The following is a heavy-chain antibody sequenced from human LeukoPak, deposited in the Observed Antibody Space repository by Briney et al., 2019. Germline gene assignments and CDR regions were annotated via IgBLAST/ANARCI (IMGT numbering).Heavy chain of an antibody. CDR2: IYSGGST. CDR3: ARAGSRWGYGRYYYYMDV. D-gene: IGHD5-12*01. Sequence: PGGSLRLSCAASGFTVISNYMSWVRQAPGKGLDWVSVIYSGGSTYYADSVKGRFTISRDNSKNTLYLQMNSLRAEDTAVYYCARAGSRWGYGRYYYYMDVWGKGTTVTISS. V-gene: IGHV3-66*01. CDR1: GFTVISNY. J-gene: IGHJ6*03.